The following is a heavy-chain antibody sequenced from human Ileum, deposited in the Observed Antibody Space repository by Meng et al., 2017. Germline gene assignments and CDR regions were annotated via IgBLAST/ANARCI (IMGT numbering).Heavy chain of an antibody. D-gene: IGHD1-1*01. V-gene: IGHV3-21*01. CDR1: GFTFSSYS. J-gene: IGHJ5*02. CDR2: ISSSSSYI. Sequence: EVQLVESGGDLVKPGGYLRLPCAASGFTFSSYSMNWVRQAPGKGLEWVSSISSSSSYIYYADSLKGRFTISRDNAKNSLYLQMNSLRAEDTAVYYCARERQDNRWFDPWGQGTLVTVSS. CDR3: ARERQDNRWFDP.